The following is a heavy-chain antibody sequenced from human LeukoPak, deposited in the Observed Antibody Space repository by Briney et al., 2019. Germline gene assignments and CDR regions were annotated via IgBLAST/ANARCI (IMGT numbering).Heavy chain of an antibody. Sequence: ASVKDSCKASGYTFTGYYMHWVRQAPGQGLEWMGWISPNSGGTNYAQKFQGRVTMTRDTSISTAYMELSSLRSDDTAVYYCARDRAVATIGGVDYWGQGTLVTVSS. V-gene: IGHV1-2*02. CDR1: GYTFTGYY. CDR3: ARDRAVATIGGVDY. CDR2: ISPNSGGT. D-gene: IGHD5-12*01. J-gene: IGHJ4*02.